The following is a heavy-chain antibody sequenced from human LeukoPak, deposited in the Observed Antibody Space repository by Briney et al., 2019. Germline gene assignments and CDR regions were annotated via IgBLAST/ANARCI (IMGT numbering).Heavy chain of an antibody. CDR1: GFTFDDYG. Sequence: GGSLRLSCAASGFTFDDYGMTWVRQGPGKGLEWVSAINWNGGSTGYADSVKGRFTISRDNAKNSLYLQMNSPRAEDTALYYCARDGSGWNFDYWGQGTLVTVSS. CDR3: ARDGSGWNFDY. D-gene: IGHD6-19*01. CDR2: INWNGGST. J-gene: IGHJ4*02. V-gene: IGHV3-20*04.